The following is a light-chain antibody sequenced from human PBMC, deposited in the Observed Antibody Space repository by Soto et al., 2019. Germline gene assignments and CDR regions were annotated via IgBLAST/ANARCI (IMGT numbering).Light chain of an antibody. Sequence: EIVMPQSPATLSVSPGERSTLSFRASQSVSSYLAWYQQKPGQPPRLLIYDSSTRATGFPDRFSGSGSGTDFTLTIIRLEPEDFAVYYCQQYDISPWTFGQGTKVDIK. CDR1: QSVSSY. CDR2: DSS. J-gene: IGKJ1*01. CDR3: QQYDISPWT. V-gene: IGKV3D-15*01.